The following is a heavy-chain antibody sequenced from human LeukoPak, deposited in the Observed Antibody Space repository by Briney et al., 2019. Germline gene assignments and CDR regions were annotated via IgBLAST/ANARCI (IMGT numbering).Heavy chain of an antibody. J-gene: IGHJ4*02. CDR2: ISSSSTYI. CDR1: GFSFGSYS. V-gene: IGHV3-21*01. D-gene: IGHD3-10*01. CDR3: ARAYNSGSYHKTWFDY. Sequence: GGSLRLSCAASGFSFGSYSMNWVSQAPGKGLEWVSSISSSSTYIYDADSVKGRFTISRDNAKNSLYLQMNSLRAEDTAVYYCARAYNSGSYHKTWFDYWGQGTLVTVSS.